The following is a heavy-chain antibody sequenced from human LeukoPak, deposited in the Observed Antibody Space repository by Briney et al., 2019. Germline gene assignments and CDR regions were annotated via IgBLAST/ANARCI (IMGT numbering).Heavy chain of an antibody. CDR3: AKGFSSGWYYFDY. CDR2: ISTSSGST. J-gene: IGHJ4*02. V-gene: IGHV3-23*01. Sequence: GGSLRLSSAASGFTFSSYAMSWDRQAPGKGLEWVSAISTSSGSTYHADSVKGRLTISRHNSKSTLYLQLKTLRGEDTAIYFCAKGFSSGWYYFDYWGQGTLVTVSS. CDR1: GFTFSSYA. D-gene: IGHD6-19*01.